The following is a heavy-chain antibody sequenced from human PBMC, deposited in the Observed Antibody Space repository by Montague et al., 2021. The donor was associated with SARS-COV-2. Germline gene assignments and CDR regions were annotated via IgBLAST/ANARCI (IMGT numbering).Heavy chain of an antibody. Sequence: SETLSLTCTVSGVSVTDYYWSWIRQPPGKGLEWVGDVLYNKGTNFNTSLKSRVAISVDTSKNQFSLRLTSVTAADTAFYYCVRHPNYDGFNGPLDFWDQGTLVTVSS. CDR2: VLYNKGT. D-gene: IGHD3-16*01. CDR3: VRHPNYDGFNGPLDF. V-gene: IGHV4-59*08. CDR1: GVSVTDYY. J-gene: IGHJ4*02.